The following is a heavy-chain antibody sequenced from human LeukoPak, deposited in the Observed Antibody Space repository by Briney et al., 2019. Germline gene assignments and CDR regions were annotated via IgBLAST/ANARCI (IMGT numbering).Heavy chain of an antibody. D-gene: IGHD4-17*01. CDR1: GYTFTGYY. Sequence: GASVKVSCKASGYTFTGYYMHWVRQAPGQGLEWMGWINPNSGGTNYAQKFQGRVTMTRDTSISTAYMEQSRLRSDDTAVYYCARVEDYGDYYYFDYWGQGTLVTVSS. V-gene: IGHV1-2*02. CDR3: ARVEDYGDYYYFDY. J-gene: IGHJ4*02. CDR2: INPNSGGT.